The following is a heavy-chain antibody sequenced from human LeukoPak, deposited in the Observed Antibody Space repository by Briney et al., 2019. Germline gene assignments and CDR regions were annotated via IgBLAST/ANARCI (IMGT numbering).Heavy chain of an antibody. D-gene: IGHD4-23*01. V-gene: IGHV4-30-4*08. CDR1: GGSISSGDYY. CDR3: ARGSGKSGWFDP. J-gene: IGHJ5*02. CDR2: IYYSGST. Sequence: PSETLSLTCTVSGGSISSGDYYWSWIRQPPGKGLEWIGYIYYSGSTYYNPSLKSRVTISVDTSKNQFSLKLSSVTAADTAVYYCARGSGKSGWFDPWGQGTLGTGSS.